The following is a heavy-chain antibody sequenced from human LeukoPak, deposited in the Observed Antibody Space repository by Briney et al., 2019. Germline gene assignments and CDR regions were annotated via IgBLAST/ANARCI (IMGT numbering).Heavy chain of an antibody. CDR2: IKQDGSER. CDR1: GFAFSTYW. V-gene: IGHV3-7*01. J-gene: IGHJ3*02. CDR3: AKPITISGATDAIDI. Sequence: GGSLRLSCAASGFAFSTYWMNWVRQAPGKGLEWVANIKQDGSERYYVDSVKGRFTISRDNAKNSLYMQMNSLRVEDTAVYYCAKPITISGATDAIDIWGQGTKVTVSS. D-gene: IGHD3-3*01.